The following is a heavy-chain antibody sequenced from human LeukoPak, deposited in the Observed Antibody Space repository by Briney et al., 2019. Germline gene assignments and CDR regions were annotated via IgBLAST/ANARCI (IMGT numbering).Heavy chain of an antibody. CDR3: ARGAYGDYDS. CDR1: AFTFSSCA. D-gene: IGHD4-17*01. J-gene: IGHJ5*01. CDR2: ISAGADST. Sequence: PGGSLRLSCAASAFTFSSCAMSWVRQAPGKGLEWVSAISAGADSTYYADSVQGRFTISRDNSKNTLYLQMSGLRAEDTAVYFCARGAYGDYDSWGQGPLVTVSS. V-gene: IGHV3-23*01.